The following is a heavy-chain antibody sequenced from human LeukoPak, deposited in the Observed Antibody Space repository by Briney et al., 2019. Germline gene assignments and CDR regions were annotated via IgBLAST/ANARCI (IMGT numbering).Heavy chain of an antibody. V-gene: IGHV4-59*01. CDR3: ARDRHGMDV. Sequence: SETLPLTCTVSGGSISSYYWSWIRQPPGKGLEWIGYISYSGSANYNPSLRSRITISIDTSKNQISLRLRSVTAADTAVYYCARDRHGMDVWGQGTTVTVSS. CDR1: GGSISSYY. J-gene: IGHJ6*02. CDR2: ISYSGSA.